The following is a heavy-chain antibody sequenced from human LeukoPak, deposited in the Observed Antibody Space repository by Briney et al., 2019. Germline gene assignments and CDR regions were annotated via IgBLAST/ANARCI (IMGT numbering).Heavy chain of an antibody. CDR3: ARGVMISGTYYYYYYVMDV. D-gene: IGHD1-26*01. CDR1: GYTFTSND. V-gene: IGHV1-8*01. CDR2: MNPNRGNT. Sequence: SVKVSCKASGYTFTSNDINWVRQATGQGLEWMGWMNPNRGNTGYAQKFQGRVTLTRNTSISTAYMELSSLRSEDTAVYYSARGVMISGTYYYYYYVMDVWGQGTTVTVSS. J-gene: IGHJ6*02.